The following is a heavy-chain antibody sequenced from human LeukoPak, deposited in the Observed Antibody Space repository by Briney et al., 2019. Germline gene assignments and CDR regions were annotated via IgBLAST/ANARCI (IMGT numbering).Heavy chain of an antibody. CDR3: TRSGFGGGVHFDY. J-gene: IGHJ4*02. CDR2: MNPNSGDT. V-gene: IGHV1-8*01. Sequence: GASVKVSCKASGYTFTNYDINWVRQAAGQGLEWMGWMNPNSGDTDYVEKFQGRVTMTRDTSMNTAYMELSSLRSDDTAVYYCTRSGFGGGVHFDYWGQGTPVTVSS. D-gene: IGHD3-16*01. CDR1: GYTFTNYD.